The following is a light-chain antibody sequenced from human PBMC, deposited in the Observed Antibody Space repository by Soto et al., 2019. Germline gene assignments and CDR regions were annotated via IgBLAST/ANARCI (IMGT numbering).Light chain of an antibody. V-gene: IGKV1-9*01. CDR2: APS. J-gene: IGKJ5*01. CDR3: QQLHGYPIT. CDR1: QGIDTS. Sequence: ILLTQSPSSLSASVGDRVTITCRASQGIDTSLAWYQQKPGKAPKLLIYAPSNLQSGVPSRFSGSGSGTHFTLTISSLQPEDFATYYCQQLHGYPITFGQGTRLEIK.